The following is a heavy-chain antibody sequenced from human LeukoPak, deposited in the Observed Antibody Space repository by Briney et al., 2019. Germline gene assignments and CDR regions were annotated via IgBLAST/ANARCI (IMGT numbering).Heavy chain of an antibody. CDR2: ISSSSSYI. J-gene: IGHJ4*02. D-gene: IGHD5-18*01. V-gene: IGHV3-21*01. CDR1: GFTFSSYS. Sequence: PGGSLRLSCAASGFTFSSYSMNWVRQAPGKGLEWVSSISSSSSYIYYADSVKGRFTISRDNAKNSLYLQMNSLRAEDTAVYYCARVFRIQLWSRRGGFDYWGQGTLVTVSS. CDR3: ARVFRIQLWSRRGGFDY.